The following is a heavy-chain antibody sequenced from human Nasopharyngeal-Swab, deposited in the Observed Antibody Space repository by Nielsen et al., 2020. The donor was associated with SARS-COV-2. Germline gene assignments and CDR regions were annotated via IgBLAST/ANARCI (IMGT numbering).Heavy chain of an antibody. CDR3: AHYSSGSLSSPRGRGYFDY. J-gene: IGHJ4*02. CDR1: GGSFHGYY. Sequence: SQTLSLTCAVYGGSFHGYYWSWIRHPPGEGGGWIGEINHSGSTNYNPPLKSRVTISVDTSKNQFSLKLSSVTAADTAVYYCAHYSSGSLSSPRGRGYFDYWGQGTLVTVSS. D-gene: IGHD1-26*01. CDR2: INHSGST. V-gene: IGHV4-34*01.